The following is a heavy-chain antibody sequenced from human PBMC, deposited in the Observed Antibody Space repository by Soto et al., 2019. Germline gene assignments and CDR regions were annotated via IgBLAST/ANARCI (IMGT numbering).Heavy chain of an antibody. CDR2: IKQDGSEK. V-gene: IGHV3-7*01. CDR1: GFTFSTYW. CDR3: ARAGVSGDWYPFNWFDP. D-gene: IGHD2-21*02. Sequence: EVQLVESGGGLVQPGGSLRLSCAASGFTFSTYWMSWVRQAPGKGLEWVANIKQDGSEKYYVDSVKGRFTISRDNAKNSLYLQMNSLRADDTAVYYCARAGVSGDWYPFNWFDPWGQGTLVTVSS. J-gene: IGHJ5*02.